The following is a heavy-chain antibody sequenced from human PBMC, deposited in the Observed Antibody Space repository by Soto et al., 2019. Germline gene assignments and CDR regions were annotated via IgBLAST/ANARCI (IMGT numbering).Heavy chain of an antibody. J-gene: IGHJ4*02. V-gene: IGHV1-69*02. D-gene: IGHD5-12*01. CDR2: IIPILGIA. Sequence: KIARKSSGGTVXSSMISVARQAPGQGLEWMGRIIPILGIANYAQKFQGRVTITADKSTSTAYMELSSLRSEDTAVYYCVEGARGFFDYWGQGTLVTVSS. CDR3: VEGARGFFDY. CDR1: GGTVXSSM.